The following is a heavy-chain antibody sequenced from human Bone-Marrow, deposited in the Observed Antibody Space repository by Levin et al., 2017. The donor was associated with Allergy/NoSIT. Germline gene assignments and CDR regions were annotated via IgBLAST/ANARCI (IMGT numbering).Heavy chain of an antibody. Sequence: GASVKVSCTGSGFPFSTFAMNWVRQTPGEGLKWVSGISGSGSGTYYADSVKGRFNVSRDNSKNTLYLQMDSLRVEDTAIYYCVRGPVRYCTSITCFLYWGQGNLVTVSS. CDR1: GFPFSTFA. CDR3: VRGPVRYCTSITCFLY. V-gene: IGHV3-23*01. CDR2: ISGSGSGT. J-gene: IGHJ4*02. D-gene: IGHD2-8*01.